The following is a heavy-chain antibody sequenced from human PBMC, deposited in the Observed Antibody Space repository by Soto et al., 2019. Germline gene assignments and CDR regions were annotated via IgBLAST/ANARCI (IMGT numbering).Heavy chain of an antibody. D-gene: IGHD5-12*01. Sequence: ASVEVSCKASGYTFTVYWIHWVRQAPGQGLEWMGYINPNTGGTNYPQNFQGRVTLTRDTSIMTAYMELSSLRSDDTAVYYCARTSTRGYSGYDLDYWGPGTLVTVSS. CDR1: GYTFTVYW. CDR2: INPNTGGT. CDR3: ARTSTRGYSGYDLDY. V-gene: IGHV1-2*02. J-gene: IGHJ4*02.